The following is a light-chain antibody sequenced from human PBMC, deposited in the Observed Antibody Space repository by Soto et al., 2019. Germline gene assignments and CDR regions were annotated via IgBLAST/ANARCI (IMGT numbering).Light chain of an antibody. CDR3: QQVKNYPLT. J-gene: IGKJ4*01. Sequence: DIQLTQSPSFLSASVGDRVTITCRASQGISSYVAWYQQKPGKAPKVLIYAASTLKSGVPSRFSGGGSGTEFTLTLSSLQPEDFANYHCQQVKNYPLTFGGGTRVEIK. CDR2: AAS. CDR1: QGISSY. V-gene: IGKV1-9*01.